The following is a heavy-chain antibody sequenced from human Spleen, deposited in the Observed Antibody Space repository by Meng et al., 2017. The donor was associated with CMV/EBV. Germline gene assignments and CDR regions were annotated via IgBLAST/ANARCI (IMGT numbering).Heavy chain of an antibody. Sequence: SISSSGHYWGWIRQPPGKGLEWIGNIYYTGSTYYNPSLKSRVTISVDMSKNQFSLKLNSVTAADTAMYYCARVPFAFYNFRSGPFDPWGQGTLVTVSS. CDR3: ARVPFAFYNFRSGPFDP. D-gene: IGHD3-3*01. CDR1: SISSSGHY. CDR2: IYYTGST. J-gene: IGHJ5*02. V-gene: IGHV4-39*07.